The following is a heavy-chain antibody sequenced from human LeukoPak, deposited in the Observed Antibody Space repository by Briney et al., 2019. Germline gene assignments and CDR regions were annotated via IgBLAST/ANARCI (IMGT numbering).Heavy chain of an antibody. CDR3: ATRAVDIVATTYYGMDV. CDR1: GGTFSSYA. V-gene: IGHV1-69*13. D-gene: IGHD5-12*01. J-gene: IGHJ6*02. Sequence: GASVKVSCKASGGTFSSYAISWVRQAPGQGLEWMGGIIPILGTANYAQKFQGRVTITADESTSTAYMELSSLRSEDTAVYYCATRAVDIVATTYYGMDVWGQGTTVTVSS. CDR2: IIPILGTA.